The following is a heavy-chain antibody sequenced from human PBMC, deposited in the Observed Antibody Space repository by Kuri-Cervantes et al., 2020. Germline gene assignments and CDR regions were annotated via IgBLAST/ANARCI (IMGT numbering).Heavy chain of an antibody. Sequence: GESLKISCAASGFSFSNYAMHWVRQAPGKGLEWVAVISYDGSNINYEASVKGRFTISRDNSKNALNLLMNSLRAEDTAVYYCAKGNSIAVAGRGGFDPWGQGTLVTVSS. J-gene: IGHJ5*02. V-gene: IGHV3-30*04. CDR1: GFSFSNYA. CDR2: ISYDGSNI. D-gene: IGHD6-19*01. CDR3: AKGNSIAVAGRGGFDP.